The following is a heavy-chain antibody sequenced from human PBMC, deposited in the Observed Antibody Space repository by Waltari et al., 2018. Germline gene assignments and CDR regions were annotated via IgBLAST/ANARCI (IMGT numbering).Heavy chain of an antibody. V-gene: IGHV3-53*02. Sequence: EVQLVETGGGLIQPGGSLRLSCAASGFTVSSNYMSWVRQAPGKGLEWVSVIYSGGSTYYADSVKGRFTISRDNSKNTLYLQMNSLRAEDTAVYYCARAPRDSSGYYYNEYYFDYWGQGTLVTVSS. CDR1: GFTVSSNY. CDR3: ARAPRDSSGYYYNEYYFDY. D-gene: IGHD3-22*01. J-gene: IGHJ4*02. CDR2: IYSGGST.